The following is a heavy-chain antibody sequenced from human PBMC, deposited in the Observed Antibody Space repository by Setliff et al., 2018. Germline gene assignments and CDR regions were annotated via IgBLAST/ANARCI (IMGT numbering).Heavy chain of an antibody. J-gene: IGHJ4*02. Sequence: SETLSLTCTVFGESLIDYSWHWIRQPPGKGLEWIGEYSHSGGSKYHPSLEGRVTISADESKRQVSLKLTSLTAADTAVYYCASPQARGFWARYYFDLWGQGTLGTVPQ. CDR2: YSHSGGS. D-gene: IGHD6-6*01. CDR3: ASPQARGFWARYYFDL. V-gene: IGHV4-34*01. CDR1: GESLIDYS.